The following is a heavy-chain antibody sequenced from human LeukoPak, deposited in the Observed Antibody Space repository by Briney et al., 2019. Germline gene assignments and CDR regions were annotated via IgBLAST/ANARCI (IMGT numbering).Heavy chain of an antibody. D-gene: IGHD3-10*01. CDR1: GFTFSNAW. CDR2: IKSKTDDGTT. Sequence: NAGVSLRLSCAASGFTFSNAWMSWVRQAPGKGLEWVGRIKSKTDDGTTDYAAPVKGRFTISRDDSKNTLYLQMNSLKTEDTAVYYCTIGYYYGSGTYPFIWGQGTMVTASS. CDR3: TIGYYYGSGTYPFI. J-gene: IGHJ3*02. V-gene: IGHV3-15*01.